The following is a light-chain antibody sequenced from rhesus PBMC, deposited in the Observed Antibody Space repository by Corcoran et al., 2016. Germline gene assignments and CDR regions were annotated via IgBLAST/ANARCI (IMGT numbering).Light chain of an antibody. J-gene: IGKJ2*01. CDR2: YAN. CDR1: QGISSY. Sequence: DIQMSQSPSSLSASVGDRVTITCRASQGISSYLNWYQQKPGKAPKLRISYANSLASGVPSRFSGSGSGTEFTRTSSSLQPEDFATYYCQQGNSNPYSFGQGTKVEIK. V-gene: IGKV1-32*02. CDR3: QQGNSNPYS.